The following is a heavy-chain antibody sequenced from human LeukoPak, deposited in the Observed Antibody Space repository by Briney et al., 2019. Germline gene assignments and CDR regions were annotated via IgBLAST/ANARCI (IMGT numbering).Heavy chain of an antibody. CDR1: GFSFSYYW. Sequence: GGSLRLSCAASGFSFSYYWMSWVRQAPGKGLEWVANTKEDGSGSSYVDSVKGGFTISRDNAKNSLYLQMNSLRAEDTAVYYCAKGGVVGTRYYFDSWGQGTLVTVSS. CDR2: TKEDGSGS. CDR3: AKGGVVGTRYYFDS. J-gene: IGHJ4*02. D-gene: IGHD2-15*01. V-gene: IGHV3-7*01.